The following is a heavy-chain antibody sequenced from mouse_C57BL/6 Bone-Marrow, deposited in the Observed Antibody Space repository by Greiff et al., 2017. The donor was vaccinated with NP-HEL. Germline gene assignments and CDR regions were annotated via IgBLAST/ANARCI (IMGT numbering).Heavy chain of an antibody. CDR3: AIYRRSRAGAFDY. J-gene: IGHJ2*01. D-gene: IGHD4-1*01. CDR2: ISYSGST. CDR1: GYSFTSDY. V-gene: IGHV3-8*01. Sequence: EVLLVESGPGLAKPAQTLSLTCSATGYSFTSDYWNWVRKFPGNKLEYMGYISYSGSTTYNPSLKSRISITRDTSKSQYYLKLHSVTTEDTATYYCAIYRRSRAGAFDYWGQGTTLTVSS.